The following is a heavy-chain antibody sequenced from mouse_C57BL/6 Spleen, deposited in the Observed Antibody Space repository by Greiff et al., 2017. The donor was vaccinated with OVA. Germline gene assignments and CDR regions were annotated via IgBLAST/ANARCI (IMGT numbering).Heavy chain of an antibody. V-gene: IGHV1-42*01. CDR1: GYSFTGYY. J-gene: IGHJ3*01. CDR3: ARGYGSSYGFAY. CDR2: INPSTGGT. Sequence: VQLKESGPELVKPGASVKISCKASGYSFTGYYMNWVKQSPEKSLEWIGEINPSTGGTTYNQKFKATATLTVDKSSSTAYMQLKSLTSEDSAVYYCARGYGSSYGFAYWGQGTLVTVSA. D-gene: IGHD1-1*01.